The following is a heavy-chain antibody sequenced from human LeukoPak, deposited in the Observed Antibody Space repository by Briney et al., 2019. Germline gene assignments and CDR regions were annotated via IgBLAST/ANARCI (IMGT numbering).Heavy chain of an antibody. V-gene: IGHV3-9*01. CDR1: GFTFDDYA. J-gene: IGHJ4*02. CDR2: ISWNSGSI. Sequence: PGGSLRLSCAASGFTFDDYAMHWVRHAPGKGLEWVSGISWNSGSIGYADSVKGRFTISRDNAKNSLYLQMNSLRAEDTALYYCAKDVDGIAAAGTGDYWGQGTLVTVSS. CDR3: AKDVDGIAAAGTGDY. D-gene: IGHD6-13*01.